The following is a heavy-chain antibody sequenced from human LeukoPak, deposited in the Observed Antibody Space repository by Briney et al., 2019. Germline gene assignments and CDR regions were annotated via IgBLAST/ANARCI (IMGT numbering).Heavy chain of an antibody. D-gene: IGHD2-21*02. J-gene: IGHJ3*02. CDR2: ISSSGSYI. CDR3: ASRNQYCGGDCFWAFDI. V-gene: IGHV3-21*01. Sequence: GGSLRLSCGASGFTFSRYSMNWVRQAPGKGLEWVSSISSSGSYIYYADSVKGRFTISRDNAKNSLYLQMNSLRAENTAVYYCASRNQYCGGDCFWAFDIWGQGTMVTVSS. CDR1: GFTFSRYS.